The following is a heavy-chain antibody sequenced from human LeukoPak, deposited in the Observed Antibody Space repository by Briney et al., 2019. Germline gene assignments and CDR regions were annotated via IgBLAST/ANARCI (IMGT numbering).Heavy chain of an antibody. CDR2: INHSGST. Sequence: KPSETLSLTCAVYGGSFSGYYWSWIRQPPGKGLEWIGEINHSGSTNYNPSLKSRVTISVDTSKNQFSLKLSSVTAADKAVYYCARSGYCGGDCPSDLWGQGTLVTVSS. V-gene: IGHV4-34*01. CDR3: ARSGYCGGDCPSDL. CDR1: GGSFSGYY. D-gene: IGHD2-21*02. J-gene: IGHJ5*02.